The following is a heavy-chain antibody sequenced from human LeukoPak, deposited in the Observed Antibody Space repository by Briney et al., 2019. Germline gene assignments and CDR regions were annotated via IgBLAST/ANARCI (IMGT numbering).Heavy chain of an antibody. D-gene: IGHD3-22*01. CDR3: ARGKYYYDSNSSYRYFDP. Sequence: SETLSLTCTVSRGSISSYYWSWIRQPAGKGLEWIGRIYTTGNANYNPSLMSRVTMSIDTSKKQFSLNLSSVTAADTAVYYCARGKYYYDSNSSYRYFDPWGQGTLVTVSS. CDR2: IYTTGNA. CDR1: RGSISSYY. J-gene: IGHJ5*02. V-gene: IGHV4-4*07.